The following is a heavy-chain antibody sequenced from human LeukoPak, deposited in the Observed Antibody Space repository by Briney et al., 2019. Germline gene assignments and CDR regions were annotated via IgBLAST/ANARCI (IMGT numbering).Heavy chain of an antibody. D-gene: IGHD4-11*01. CDR3: VRGDSNGYHGMDV. V-gene: IGHV3-30*03. Sequence: QPGRSLRLSCAASGFTFSSYGMHWVRQAPGKGLEWVAVISYDGSNKYYADSVKGRFTISRENAKDALYLQMNSLRAGDTAVYYCVRGDSNGYHGMDVWGQGTTVTVSS. CDR2: ISYDGSNK. J-gene: IGHJ6*02. CDR1: GFTFSSYG.